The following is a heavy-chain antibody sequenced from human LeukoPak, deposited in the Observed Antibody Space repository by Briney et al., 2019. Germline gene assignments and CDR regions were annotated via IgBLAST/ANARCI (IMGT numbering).Heavy chain of an antibody. V-gene: IGHV4-34*01. Sequence: PSEILSLTCAVYGGSFSGYYWSWIRQPPGKGLEWIGEINHSGSTNYNPSLKSRVTISVDTSKNQFSLKLSSVTAADTAVYYCARTGPYQLLYKRGYNWFDPWGQGTLVTVSS. CDR1: GGSFSGYY. CDR2: INHSGST. D-gene: IGHD2-2*02. J-gene: IGHJ5*02. CDR3: ARTGPYQLLYKRGYNWFDP.